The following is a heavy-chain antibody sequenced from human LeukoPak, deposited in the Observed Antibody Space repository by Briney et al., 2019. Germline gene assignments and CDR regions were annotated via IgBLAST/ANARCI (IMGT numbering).Heavy chain of an antibody. CDR1: GGSISSNNW. J-gene: IGHJ4*02. CDR2: IYHSGSP. D-gene: IGHD1-1*01. Sequence: SETLSLTCAVSGGSISSNNWWGWVRQPSGKGLEWIGEIYHSGSPNYNPSLKSRVTISVDKSRNHFSLNLSSVTAADTAVYYCARVNINNWHRCDYWGQGTLVTVSS. V-gene: IGHV4-4*02. CDR3: ARVNINNWHRCDY.